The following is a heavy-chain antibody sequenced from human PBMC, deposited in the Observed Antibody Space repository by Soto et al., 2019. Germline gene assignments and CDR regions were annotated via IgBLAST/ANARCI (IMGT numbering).Heavy chain of an antibody. V-gene: IGHV3-7*01. J-gene: IGHJ6*03. CDR3: ARRVGGLSYYYYYYMDV. CDR1: GFTFSSYW. CDR2: IKQDGSEK. Sequence: EVQLVESGGGLVQPGGSLRLSCAASGFTFSSYWMSWVRQAPGKGLEWVANIKQDGSEKYYVDSVKGRFTISRDNAKNSLYLQMNSLRADDKAVYYCARRVGGLSYYYYYYMDVWGKGTTVTVSS. D-gene: IGHD2-15*01.